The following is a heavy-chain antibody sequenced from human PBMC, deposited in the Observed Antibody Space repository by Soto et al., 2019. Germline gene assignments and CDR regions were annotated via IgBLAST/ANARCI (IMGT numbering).Heavy chain of an antibody. CDR2: INHSGST. V-gene: IGHV4-34*01. Sequence: SETLSLTCAVYGGSFSGYYWSWIRQPPGKGLEWIGEINHSGSTNYNPSLKSRVTISVDTSKNQFSLKLSSVTAADTAVYYCATRGRRYYGMDVWGQGTTVTSP. J-gene: IGHJ6*02. D-gene: IGHD2-15*01. CDR3: ATRGRRYYGMDV. CDR1: GGSFSGYY.